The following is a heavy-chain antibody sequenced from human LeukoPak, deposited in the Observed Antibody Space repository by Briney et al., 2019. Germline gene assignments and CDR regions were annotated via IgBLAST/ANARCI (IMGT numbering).Heavy chain of an antibody. CDR3: ARDAPYCSSTSCPPGY. V-gene: IGHV4-4*02. CDR2: IYHSGST. J-gene: IGHJ4*02. D-gene: IGHD2-2*01. CDR1: GGSISSSNW. Sequence: PSETLSLTCAVSGGSISSSNWWSWVRQPPGKGLEWIEEIYHSGSTNYNPSLKSRVTISVDKSKNQFSLKLSSVTAADTAVYYCARDAPYCSSTSCPPGYWGPGTLVTVSS.